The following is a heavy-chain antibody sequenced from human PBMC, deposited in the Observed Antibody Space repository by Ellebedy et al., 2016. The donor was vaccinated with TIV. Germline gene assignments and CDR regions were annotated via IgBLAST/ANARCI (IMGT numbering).Heavy chain of an antibody. J-gene: IGHJ6*03. D-gene: IGHD2-2*01. CDR1: GYTLTELS. CDR2: FDPEDGET. V-gene: IGHV1-24*01. CDR3: ARGEDRYCSSTICYDYYMDG. Sequence: ASVKVSCXVSGYTLTELSMHWVRQAPGKGLEWMGGFDPEDGETIYAQKFQGRVTMTEDTSTDTAYMELRSLRSDDTAVYYCARGEDRYCSSTICYDYYMDGWGKGTTVTVSS.